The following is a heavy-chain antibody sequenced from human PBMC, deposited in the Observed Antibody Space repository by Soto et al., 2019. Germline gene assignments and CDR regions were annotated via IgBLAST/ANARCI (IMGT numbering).Heavy chain of an antibody. Sequence: EVQLLESGGGLVQPGGSLRLSCVASGFTFSSYAMSWVRQAPGRGLECVSSIDGSGAGTYYSDSVRGRFTISRDNSKNTLDRQMDSLRAEDTAVYYCAKGDILTGSRQGWDYWGQGTLVTVSS. V-gene: IGHV3-23*01. CDR3: AKGDILTGSRQGWDY. D-gene: IGHD3-9*01. CDR1: GFTFSSYA. CDR2: IDGSGAGT. J-gene: IGHJ4*02.